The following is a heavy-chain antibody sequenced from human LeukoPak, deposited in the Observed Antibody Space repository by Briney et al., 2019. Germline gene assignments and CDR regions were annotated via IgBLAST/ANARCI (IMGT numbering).Heavy chain of an antibody. Sequence: PGGSLRLSCAASGFTFISYGMSWVRRAPGKGLEWVSAISGSGGSTYYADSVKGRFTISRDNSKNTLYLQMNSLRAEDTAVYYCATPPTGPGIAVAGTLYDYYYYYMDVWGKGTTVTVSS. J-gene: IGHJ6*03. D-gene: IGHD6-19*01. V-gene: IGHV3-23*01. CDR2: ISGSGGST. CDR3: ATPPTGPGIAVAGTLYDYYYYYMDV. CDR1: GFTFISYG.